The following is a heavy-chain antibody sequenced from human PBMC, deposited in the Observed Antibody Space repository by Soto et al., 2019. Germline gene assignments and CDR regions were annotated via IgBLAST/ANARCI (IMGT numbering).Heavy chain of an antibody. CDR2: ISYGGSNK. CDR3: AKDMRGIAVAGHYYYGMDV. J-gene: IGHJ6*02. D-gene: IGHD6-19*01. CDR1: GFTFSSYG. Sequence: GGSLRLSCAASGFTFSSYGMHWVRLAPGKGLEWVAVISYGGSNKYYADSVKGRFTISRDNSKNTLYLQMNSLRAEDTAVYYCAKDMRGIAVAGHYYYGMDVWGQGTTVTVSS. V-gene: IGHV3-30*18.